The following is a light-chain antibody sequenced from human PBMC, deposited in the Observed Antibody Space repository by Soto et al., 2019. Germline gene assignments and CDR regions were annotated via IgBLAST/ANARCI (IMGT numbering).Light chain of an antibody. J-gene: IGLJ1*01. CDR3: QSYDSSLSALYV. CDR1: SSNIGAGYD. V-gene: IGLV1-40*01. CDR2: GNS. Sequence: QSALTQPPSVSGAPGQRVTISCTGSSSNIGAGYDVHWYQQLPGTAPKLLIYGNSNRPSGVPDRFSGSKSGTSASLAITVLQAEVEADYYCQSYDSSLSALYVFGTGTKVTDL.